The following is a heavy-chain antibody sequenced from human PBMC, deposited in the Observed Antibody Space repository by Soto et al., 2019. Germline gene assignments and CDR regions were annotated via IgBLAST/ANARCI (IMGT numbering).Heavy chain of an antibody. CDR2: ISAYNGNT. V-gene: IGHV1-18*01. J-gene: IGHJ4*02. Sequence: GASVKVSCKASGYTFTSYGISWVRQAPGQGLEWMGWISAYNGNTNYAQKLQGRVTMTTDTSTSTAYMELRSLRSDDTAVYYCASYGSGSYSEPFDYWGQGXLVTVYS. CDR3: ASYGSGSYSEPFDY. CDR1: GYTFTSYG. D-gene: IGHD3-10*01.